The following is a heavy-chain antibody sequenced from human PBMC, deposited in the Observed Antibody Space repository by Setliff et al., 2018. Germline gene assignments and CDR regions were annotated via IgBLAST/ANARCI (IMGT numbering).Heavy chain of an antibody. D-gene: IGHD2-21*02. V-gene: IGHV4-38-2*02. J-gene: IGHJ5*02. CDR1: GYSISSGYI. CDR2: IGHTGSI. Sequence: ETLSLTCTVSGYSISSGYIWGWIRQPPGKGLEWVGNIGHTGSINYNPSLKSRLTISRDTSKNQVSLKLNSVTATDTAVYYCARDLGHGGDYDHWGQGILVTVS. CDR3: ARDLGHGGDYDH.